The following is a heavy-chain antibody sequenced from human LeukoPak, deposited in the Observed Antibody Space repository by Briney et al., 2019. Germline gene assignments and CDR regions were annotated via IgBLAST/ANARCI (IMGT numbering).Heavy chain of an antibody. V-gene: IGHV4-59*13. CDR3: AREGTSGYCSSTSCHDAFDI. CDR1: GTSISDYS. J-gene: IGHJ3*02. CDR2: VFYSGST. Sequence: ASETLSLTCSVSGTSISDYSWSWIRQPPGKGLEWIGHVFYSGSTNYNPSLKSRVTISVDTSKNQFSLKLSSVTAADTAVYYCAREGTSGYCSSTSCHDAFDIWGQGTMVTVSS. D-gene: IGHD2-2*01.